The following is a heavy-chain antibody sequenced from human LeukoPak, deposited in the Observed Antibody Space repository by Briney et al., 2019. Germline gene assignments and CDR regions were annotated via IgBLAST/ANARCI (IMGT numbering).Heavy chain of an antibody. J-gene: IGHJ4*02. Sequence: GGSLRLSCAASGFTFSSYAMSWVRQAPGKGLEWVSAISGSGGSTYYADSVKGRFTISRDNSKNTLYPQMNSLRAEDTAVYYCAKAPFSYYYDSSGDYWGQGTLVTVSS. CDR3: AKAPFSYYYDSSGDY. D-gene: IGHD3-22*01. V-gene: IGHV3-23*01. CDR2: ISGSGGST. CDR1: GFTFSSYA.